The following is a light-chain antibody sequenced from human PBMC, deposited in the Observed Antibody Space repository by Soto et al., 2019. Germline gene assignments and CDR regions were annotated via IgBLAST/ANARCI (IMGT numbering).Light chain of an antibody. V-gene: IGLV2-8*01. J-gene: IGLJ1*01. CDR2: EVT. Sequence: QSVLTQPPSASGSPGQSLTISCTGTSSVVGFYNFVSWYQQRPGKAPKLVIYEVTKRPSGVPDRFSGSKPGSTASLTVSGLQADDEADYYCASYAGTRLFVFGSGTKVTVL. CDR3: ASYAGTRLFV. CDR1: SSVVGFYNF.